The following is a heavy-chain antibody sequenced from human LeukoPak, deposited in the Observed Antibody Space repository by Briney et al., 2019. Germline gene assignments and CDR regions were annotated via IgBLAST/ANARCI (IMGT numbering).Heavy chain of an antibody. V-gene: IGHV3-7*03. D-gene: IGHD2-21*02. CDR2: IKQDGSEK. Sequence: GGSLRLSCAASGFTFSTYRMSWVRQAPGKGLEWVANIKQDGSEKHYVDSVKGRFTISRDNAKNSLYLQMSSLRSEDTAVYYCARDHYHKIHSVMVTAPDYWGQGTLVIVSS. J-gene: IGHJ4*02. CDR1: GFTFSTYR. CDR3: ARDHYHKIHSVMVTAPDY.